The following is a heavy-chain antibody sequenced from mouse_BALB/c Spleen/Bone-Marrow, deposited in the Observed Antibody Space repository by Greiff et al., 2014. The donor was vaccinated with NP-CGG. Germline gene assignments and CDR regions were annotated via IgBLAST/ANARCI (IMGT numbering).Heavy chain of an antibody. CDR1: GFTFTDYY. J-gene: IGHJ1*01. CDR3: ARDINYDTYWYFDV. Sequence: EVKLMESGGGLVQPGGSLRLSCATSGFTFTDYYMSWVRQPPGKALEWLGFIRNKAKGYTTEYSASVKGRFTISRDNYQSILYLQMNTLRAEDSATYYCARDINYDTYWYFDVWGAGTTVTVSS. V-gene: IGHV7-3*02. D-gene: IGHD2-4*01. CDR2: IRNKAKGYTT.